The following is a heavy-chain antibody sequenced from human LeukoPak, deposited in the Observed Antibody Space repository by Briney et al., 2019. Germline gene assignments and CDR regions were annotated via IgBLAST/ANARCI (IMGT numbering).Heavy chain of an antibody. Sequence: SETLSLTCAVYGGSFSGYYWSWIRQPPGKGLEWIGEINHSGSTNYNPSLKSRVTISVDTSKNQFSLKLSSVTAADTAVYYCARRILPGSSCLDYWGQGTLVTVSS. D-gene: IGHD6-13*01. V-gene: IGHV4-34*01. CDR3: ARRILPGSSCLDY. CDR2: INHSGST. CDR1: GGSFSGYY. J-gene: IGHJ4*02.